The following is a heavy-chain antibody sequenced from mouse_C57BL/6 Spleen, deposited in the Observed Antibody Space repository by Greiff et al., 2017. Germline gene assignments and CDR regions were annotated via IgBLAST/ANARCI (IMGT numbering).Heavy chain of an antibody. CDR3: ARGTGIDY. CDR1: GYSFTGYY. Sequence: EVQLQQSGPELVKPGASVKISCKASGYSFTGYYMNWVKQSPEKSLEWIGEINPSTGGTTYNQKFKAKATLTVDKSSSTAYMQLKSLTSEDSAVYYCARGTGIDYWGQGTSVTVSS. J-gene: IGHJ4*01. CDR2: INPSTGGT. V-gene: IGHV1-42*01. D-gene: IGHD3-3*01.